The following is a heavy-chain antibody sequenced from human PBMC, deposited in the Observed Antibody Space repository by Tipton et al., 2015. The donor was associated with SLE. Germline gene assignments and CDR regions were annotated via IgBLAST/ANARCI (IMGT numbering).Heavy chain of an antibody. D-gene: IGHD3-10*01. CDR2: IKEDDSKT. CDR3: ARGGSYYYTSGSYLNSPAPFDY. CDR1: GLTFSSYW. V-gene: IGHV3-7*01. J-gene: IGHJ4*02. Sequence: SLRLSCAASGLTFSSYWVTWVRQAPGKGLEWVANIKEDDSKTSYVDSVKGRFTITRDNAKNSVYLQMNNLRAEDTAVYYCARGGSYYYTSGSYLNSPAPFDYWGQGTLATVSS.